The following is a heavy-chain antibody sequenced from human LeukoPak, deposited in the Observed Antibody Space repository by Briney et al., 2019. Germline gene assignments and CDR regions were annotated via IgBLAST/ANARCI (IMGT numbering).Heavy chain of an antibody. Sequence: GGSLRLSCAASGFTFSSYSMNWVRQAPGKGLEWVSYISSSSSTIYYADSVKGRFTISRGNAKNSLYLQMNSLRAEDTAVYYCARGACSSTSCVPDYWGQGTLVTVS. CDR3: ARGACSSTSCVPDY. V-gene: IGHV3-48*01. D-gene: IGHD2-2*01. CDR1: GFTFSSYS. CDR2: ISSSSSTI. J-gene: IGHJ4*02.